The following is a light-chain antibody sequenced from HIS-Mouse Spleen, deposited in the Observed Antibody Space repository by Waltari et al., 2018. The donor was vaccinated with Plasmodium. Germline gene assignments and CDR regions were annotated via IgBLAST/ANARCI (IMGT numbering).Light chain of an antibody. J-gene: IGLJ2*01. CDR2: QGS. CDR1: KLGDKY. V-gene: IGLV3-1*01. CDR3: QAWDSSTVV. Sequence: SYELTQPPSVSVSPGQTASITCSGDKLGDKYACWYQQKPCQSTMLVIYQGSKRPSGIPARFSGSNAGNTATLTISGTQAMDEADYYCQAWDSSTVVFGGGTKLTVL.